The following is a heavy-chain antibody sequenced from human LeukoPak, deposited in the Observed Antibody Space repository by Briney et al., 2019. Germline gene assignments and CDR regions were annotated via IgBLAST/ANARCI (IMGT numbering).Heavy chain of an antibody. CDR3: ARSAYGFDY. CDR2: CFHSGNT. CDR1: GVSISSGYW. V-gene: IGHV4-4*02. J-gene: IGHJ4*02. Sequence: SETLSLTCAVSGVSISSGYWWSWVRQPPGKGLEWVGECFHSGNTNYNPSLKSRVTISLDKSKNQFSLNLNSLTAADTAVYYCARSAYGFDYWGQGTPVTVSS. D-gene: IGHD4-17*01.